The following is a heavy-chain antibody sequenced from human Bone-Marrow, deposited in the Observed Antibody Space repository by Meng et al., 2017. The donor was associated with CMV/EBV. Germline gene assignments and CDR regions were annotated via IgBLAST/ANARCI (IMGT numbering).Heavy chain of an antibody. J-gene: IGHJ4*02. CDR2: IYTSGST. Sequence: SETLSLTCTVSGGSISSYYWSWIRQPPGKGLEWIGRIYTSGSTNYNPSLKSRVTISVDTSKSQFSLNLSSVTAADTAVYYCARDGGYYYFDYWGQGALVTVSS. V-gene: IGHV4-4*08. CDR3: ARDGGYYYFDY. CDR1: GGSISSYY. D-gene: IGHD2-15*01.